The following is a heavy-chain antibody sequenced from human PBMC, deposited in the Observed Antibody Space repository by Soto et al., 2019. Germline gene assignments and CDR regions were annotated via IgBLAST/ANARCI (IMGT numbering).Heavy chain of an antibody. CDR2: ISGSGGST. Sequence: GGSLRLSCAASGFTFSSYAMSWVRQAPGKGLEWVSAISGSGGSTYYADSVKGRFTISRDNSKNTLYLQMNSLRAEDTAVYYCARTYYYDSSGYYYQIEYFQHWGQGTLVTVSS. D-gene: IGHD3-22*01. CDR1: GFTFSSYA. V-gene: IGHV3-23*01. CDR3: ARTYYYDSSGYYYQIEYFQH. J-gene: IGHJ1*01.